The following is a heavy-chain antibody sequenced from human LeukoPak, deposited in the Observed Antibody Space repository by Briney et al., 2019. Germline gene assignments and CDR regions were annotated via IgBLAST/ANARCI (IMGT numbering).Heavy chain of an antibody. CDR3: TTDPEYGDYEGYYFDY. D-gene: IGHD4-17*01. V-gene: IGHV3-15*01. CDR1: GYTFRNAW. J-gene: IGHJ4*02. Sequence: GGSLRLSCAASGYTFRNAWMSWVRQAPGKGLEWVGRIKSKTDGWTTDYAAPVKGRFTISRDDSKNTLYPQMNSLKTEDTAVYYCTTDPEYGDYEGYYFDYWGQGTLVTVSS. CDR2: IKSKTDGWTT.